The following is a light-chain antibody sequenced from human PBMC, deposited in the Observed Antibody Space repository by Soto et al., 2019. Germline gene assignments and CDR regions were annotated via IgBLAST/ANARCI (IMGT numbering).Light chain of an antibody. CDR1: QGISSD. CDR2: AAS. V-gene: IGKV1-8*01. CDR3: QHDYSYPWT. J-gene: IGKJ1*01. Sequence: AIRMTQSPSSFSASTGDRVTITCRASQGISSDLAWYQQKPGKAPKLLIYAASTLQSGVPSRFSGSGSGTDFTLTISCLQSEDFETYCCQHDYSYPWTFGQGTKVEIK.